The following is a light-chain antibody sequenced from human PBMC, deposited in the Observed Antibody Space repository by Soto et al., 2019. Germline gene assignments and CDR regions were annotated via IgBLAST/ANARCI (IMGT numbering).Light chain of an antibody. CDR1: NSNIGSNT. Sequence: QSVLTQPPSASGTPGQRVTISCSGSNSNIGSNTVNWYQQFPGTAPRFLIYGNDLRPSGVPDRFSASKSGTSASLAISGLQSEDEADYYCAVCDDSLRGRVFGGGTKLTVL. J-gene: IGLJ2*01. CDR3: AVCDDSLRGRV. CDR2: GND. V-gene: IGLV1-44*01.